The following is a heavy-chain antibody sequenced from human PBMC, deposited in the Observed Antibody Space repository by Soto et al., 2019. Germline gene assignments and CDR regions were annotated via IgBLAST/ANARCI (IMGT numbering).Heavy chain of an antibody. CDR3: ARGGGTILAPLP. J-gene: IGHJ5*02. D-gene: IGHD3-3*01. CDR2: INPNSGAT. V-gene: IGHV1-2*02. Sequence: ASVNVSCKASGYTFIGYFIHWVRQAPGQGLEWMGWINPNSGATKYAQKFQGRVTMTRDTSISTAYMELTLLRSDDTAIYYCARGGGTILAPLPWGEGTLVTVSS. CDR1: GYTFIGYF.